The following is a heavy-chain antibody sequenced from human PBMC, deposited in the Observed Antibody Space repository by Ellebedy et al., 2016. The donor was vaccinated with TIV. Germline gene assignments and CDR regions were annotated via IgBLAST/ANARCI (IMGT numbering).Heavy chain of an antibody. J-gene: IGHJ1*01. CDR3: ARGGYCSGGSCYRYFQH. D-gene: IGHD2-15*01. CDR1: GGSFSGYY. Sequence: MPGGSLRLSCAVYGGSFSGYYWSWIRQPPGKGLEWIGEINHSGSTNYNPSLKGRVTISVDTSKNQFSLKLSSVTAADTDVYYCARGGYCSGGSCYRYFQHWGQGTLVTVSS. V-gene: IGHV4-34*01. CDR2: INHSGST.